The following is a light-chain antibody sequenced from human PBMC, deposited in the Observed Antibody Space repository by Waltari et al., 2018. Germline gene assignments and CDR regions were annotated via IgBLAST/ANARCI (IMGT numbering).Light chain of an antibody. CDR3: QQYYVWPPIT. V-gene: IGKV3-15*01. CDR2: VAS. J-gene: IGKJ4*01. CDR1: KSVRTN. Sequence: VLLTQSPASLSVSPGDTVILSCRASKSVRTNLDWYQQNADQSPRTLIYVASTRASGVPSRFSGSGSETDFTLISSSLQSEDAAVYFCQQYYVWPPITFGGGTKLEI.